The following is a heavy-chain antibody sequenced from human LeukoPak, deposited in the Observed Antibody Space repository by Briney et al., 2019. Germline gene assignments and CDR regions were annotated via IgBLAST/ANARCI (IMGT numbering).Heavy chain of an antibody. D-gene: IGHD3-10*01. Sequence: GGSLRVSCAASGSTFSDHYMDWVRQAPGKGLEWVSAISGSGGSTYYADSVKGRFTISRDNSKNTLYLQVNSLRAEDAAVYYCAKESGRYYGSGFCDYWGQGTLVTVSS. J-gene: IGHJ4*02. CDR2: ISGSGGST. CDR3: AKESGRYYGSGFCDY. CDR1: GSTFSDHY. V-gene: IGHV3-23*01.